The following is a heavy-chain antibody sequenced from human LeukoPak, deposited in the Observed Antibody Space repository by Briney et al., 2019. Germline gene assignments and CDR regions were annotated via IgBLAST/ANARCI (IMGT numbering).Heavy chain of an antibody. CDR3: AKDDGVPSGYYYFMFDY. CDR2: ISGSGGST. Sequence: PGGSLRLSCAASGFTFSSYAMSWVRQAPGKGLEWVSAISGSGGSTYYADSVKGRFTISRDNSKNTLYLQTNSLRAEDTAVYYCAKDDGVPSGYYYFMFDYWGQGTLVTVSS. J-gene: IGHJ4*02. CDR1: GFTFSSYA. D-gene: IGHD3-22*01. V-gene: IGHV3-23*01.